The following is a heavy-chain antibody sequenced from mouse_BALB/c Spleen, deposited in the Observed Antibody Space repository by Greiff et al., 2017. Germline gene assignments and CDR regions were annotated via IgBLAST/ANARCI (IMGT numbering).Heavy chain of an antibody. J-gene: IGHJ4*01. V-gene: IGHV5-17*02. CDR3: ARKGNGDYDGAMDY. Sequence: EVKLVESGGGLVQPGGSRKLSCAASGFTFSSFGMHWVRQAPEKGLECVAYISSGSSTIYYADTVKGRFTISRDNPKNTLFLQMTSLRSEDTAMYYCARKGNGDYDGAMDYWGQGTSVTVSS. CDR2: ISSGSSTI. CDR1: GFTFSSFG. D-gene: IGHD2-4*01.